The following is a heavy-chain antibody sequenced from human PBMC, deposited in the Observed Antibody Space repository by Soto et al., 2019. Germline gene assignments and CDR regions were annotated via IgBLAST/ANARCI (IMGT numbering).Heavy chain of an antibody. CDR2: IWYDGSNK. Sequence: QVQLVESGGGVVQPGRSLRLSCAASGFTFSSYGMHWVRQAPGKGLEWVAVIWYDGSNKYYADSVKGRFTISRDNSKNTLYLQMNSLRAEDTAVYYCARENVAVAGTGYYYDGMDVWGQGTTVTVSS. J-gene: IGHJ6*02. CDR1: GFTFSSYG. CDR3: ARENVAVAGTGYYYDGMDV. D-gene: IGHD6-19*01. V-gene: IGHV3-33*01.